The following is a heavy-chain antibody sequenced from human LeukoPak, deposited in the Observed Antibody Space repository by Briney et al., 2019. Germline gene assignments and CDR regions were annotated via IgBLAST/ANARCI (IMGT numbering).Heavy chain of an antibody. J-gene: IGHJ4*02. Sequence: GGSLGLSCAASGFTFSSYAMHWVRQAPGKGLEWVAVISYDGSNKYYADSVKGRFTISRDNSKNTLYLQMNSLRAEDTAVYYCARDPARLLLTGYFYWGQGTLVTVSS. CDR1: GFTFSSYA. CDR3: ARDPARLLLTGYFY. CDR2: ISYDGSNK. V-gene: IGHV3-30*04. D-gene: IGHD3-9*01.